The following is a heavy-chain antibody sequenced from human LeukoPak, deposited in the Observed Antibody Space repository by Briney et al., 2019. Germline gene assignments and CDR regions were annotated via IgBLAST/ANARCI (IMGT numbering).Heavy chain of an antibody. CDR1: GFTFSSYG. CDR2: ISGSGGST. J-gene: IGHJ3*02. D-gene: IGHD2-15*01. CDR3: AKVGCSGGSCYFSGAFDI. V-gene: IGHV3-23*01. Sequence: TGGSLRLSCAASGFTFSSYGMSWVRQAPGKGLEWVSAISGSGGSTYYADSVKGRFTISRDNSKNTLYLQMNSLRAEDTAVYYCAKVGCSGGSCYFSGAFDIWGQGTMVTVSS.